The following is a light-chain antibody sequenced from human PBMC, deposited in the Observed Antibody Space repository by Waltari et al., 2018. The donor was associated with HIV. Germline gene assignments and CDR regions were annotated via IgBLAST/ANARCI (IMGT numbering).Light chain of an antibody. J-gene: IGLJ3*02. CDR3: RSYSRTNTCV. V-gene: IGLV2-14*03. Sequence: QAALTQPASVSGSPGQSITISCTGTSGDIGTYNYVSWYQQHPGKAPKLIIFDVNTRPSGTSASLSGSKSVNIASLSISGRQAADEADYYCRSYSRTNTCVFGGGTRLTVL. CDR1: SGDIGTYNY. CDR2: DVN.